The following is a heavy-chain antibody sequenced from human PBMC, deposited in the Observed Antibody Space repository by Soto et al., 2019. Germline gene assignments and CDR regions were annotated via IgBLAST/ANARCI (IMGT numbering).Heavy chain of an antibody. Sequence: QVQLVESGGGVVQPGRSLRLSCAASGFTFSSYGMHWVRQAPGKGLEWVAVIWYDGSNKYYADSVKGRFTISRDNSKNTLYLQMNSLRAEDTAVYYCARDRFTVTTYDYYYYGMDVWGQGTTVTVSS. V-gene: IGHV3-33*01. CDR2: IWYDGSNK. CDR3: ARDRFTVTTYDYYYYGMDV. D-gene: IGHD4-4*01. CDR1: GFTFSSYG. J-gene: IGHJ6*02.